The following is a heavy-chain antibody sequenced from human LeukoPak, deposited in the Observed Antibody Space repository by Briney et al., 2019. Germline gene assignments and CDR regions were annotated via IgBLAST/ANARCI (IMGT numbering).Heavy chain of an antibody. D-gene: IGHD1-26*01. CDR1: GFTFSSYG. V-gene: IGHV3-30*02. Sequence: GGSLRLSCAASGFTFSSYGMHWVRQAPGKGLEWVAFIRYDGSNKYYADSVKGRFTISRDNSKKSLYLQMNSLRVEDTGVYYCASWGEGALDNWGQGTLVTVSS. J-gene: IGHJ4*02. CDR3: ASWGEGALDN. CDR2: IRYDGSNK.